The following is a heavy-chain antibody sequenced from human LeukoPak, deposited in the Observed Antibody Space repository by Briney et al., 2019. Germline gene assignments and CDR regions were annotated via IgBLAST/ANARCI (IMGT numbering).Heavy chain of an antibody. CDR3: AKDHGGYNAYYYYGMDV. Sequence: GGSLRPSCAASGFIFNDYSMHWVRQAPGKGLEWVSLISFDGTDKHYSDSVKGRFTISRGNSNNTLYLQMDSLRVEDTAVYYCAKDHGGYNAYYYYGMDVWGQGTTVTVSS. J-gene: IGHJ6*02. CDR2: ISFDGTDK. CDR1: GFIFNDYS. V-gene: IGHV3-30-3*01. D-gene: IGHD5-24*01.